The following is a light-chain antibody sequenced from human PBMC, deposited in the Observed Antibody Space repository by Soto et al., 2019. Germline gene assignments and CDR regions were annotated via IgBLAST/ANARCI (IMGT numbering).Light chain of an antibody. Sequence: EIMLTHSPYTLSLSPLERSSLSFMAIQTVISNYLAWCQQRPGQSPRLLIYGASTRAAGIPDRFSGSGSGTDFTLTITRLEPEDSAVYFCQQYTGPPTTFGQGTRLEIK. CDR1: QTVISNY. V-gene: IGKV3-20*01. CDR3: QQYTGPPTT. CDR2: GAS. J-gene: IGKJ5*01.